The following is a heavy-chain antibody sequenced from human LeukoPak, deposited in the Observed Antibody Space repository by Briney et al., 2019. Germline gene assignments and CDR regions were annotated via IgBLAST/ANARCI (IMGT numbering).Heavy chain of an antibody. CDR2: INPNSGGT. D-gene: IGHD3-22*01. J-gene: IGHJ4*02. CDR1: GYTFTGYY. CDR3: ARDGEAMYYYDRSGSGGVDY. V-gene: IGHV1-2*02. Sequence: ASVKVSCKASGYTFTGYYMHWVRQAPGQGLEWMGWINPNSGGTNYAQKFQGRVTMTRDTSISTAYMELSRLRSDDTAVYCCARDGEAMYYYDRSGSGGVDYWGQGTLVPVSS.